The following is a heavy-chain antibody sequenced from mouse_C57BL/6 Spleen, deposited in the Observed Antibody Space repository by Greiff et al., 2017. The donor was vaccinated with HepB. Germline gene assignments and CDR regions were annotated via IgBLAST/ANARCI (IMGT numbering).Heavy chain of an antibody. D-gene: IGHD1-1*01. CDR2: IYPRSGNT. V-gene: IGHV1-81*01. CDR3: AREDPYYGSSYLDY. CDR1: GYTFTSYG. J-gene: IGHJ2*01. Sequence: QVQLQESGAELARPGASVKLSCKASGYTFTSYGISWVKQRTGQGLEWIGEIYPRSGNTYYNEKFKGKATLTADKSSSTAYMELRSLTSEDSAVYFCAREDPYYGSSYLDYWGQGTTLTVSS.